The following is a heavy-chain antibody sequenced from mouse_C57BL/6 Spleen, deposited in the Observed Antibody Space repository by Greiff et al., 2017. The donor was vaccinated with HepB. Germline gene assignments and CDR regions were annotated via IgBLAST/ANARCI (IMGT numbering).Heavy chain of an antibody. CDR2: ISDGGSYT. V-gene: IGHV5-4*01. Sequence: EVKLEESGGGLVKPGGSLKLSCAASGFTFSSYAMSWVRQTPEKRLEWVATISDGGSYTYYPDNVKGRFTISRDNAKNNLYLQMSHLKSEDTAMYYCARDKNWDYAMDYWGQGTSVTVSS. J-gene: IGHJ4*01. CDR3: ARDKNWDYAMDY. CDR1: GFTFSSYA. D-gene: IGHD4-1*01.